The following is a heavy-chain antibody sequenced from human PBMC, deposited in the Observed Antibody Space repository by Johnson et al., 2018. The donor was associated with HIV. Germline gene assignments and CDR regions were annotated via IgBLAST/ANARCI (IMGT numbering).Heavy chain of an antibody. Sequence: QVQLVESGGGVVQPGRSLRLSCEASGFTFSNYDMHWVRQAPRKGLEWVALIRYDGNNKYYADSVKGRFTISRDNSKNTLYLQMNSLRAEDTAVYYCARSGYSGGFIWGQGTVVTVSS. CDR1: GFTFSNYD. D-gene: IGHD1-26*01. CDR2: IRYDGNNK. V-gene: IGHV3-33*01. J-gene: IGHJ3*02. CDR3: ARSGYSGGFI.